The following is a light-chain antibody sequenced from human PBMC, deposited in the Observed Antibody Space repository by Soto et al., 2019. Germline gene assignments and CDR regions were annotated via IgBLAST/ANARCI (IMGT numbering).Light chain of an antibody. CDR2: AAS. CDR1: QSISSY. V-gene: IGKV1-39*01. J-gene: IGKJ5*01. CDR3: QQSYSTPIT. Sequence: IQLTQSPSSLSASVGDRVTITCRASQSISSYLNWYQQKPGKAPKLLIYAASSLQSGVPSRFSGSGSGTDFTLTISSLQPEDFATYYCQQSYSTPITFGQGTDWRL.